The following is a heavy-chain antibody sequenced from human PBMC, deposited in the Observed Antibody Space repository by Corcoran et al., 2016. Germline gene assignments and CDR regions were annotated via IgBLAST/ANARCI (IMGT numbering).Heavy chain of an antibody. Sequence: EVQLLESGGGLVQPGGSLRLSCAASGFTFSSYAMSWVRQAPGKGLEWVSAISGSGGSTYYADSVKGRLTISRDNSKNTLYLQMNSLRAEDTAVYYCAKDHGLANPYYYDSSGYLDYWGQGTLVTVSS. D-gene: IGHD3-22*01. J-gene: IGHJ4*02. CDR3: AKDHGLANPYYYDSSGYLDY. V-gene: IGHV3-23*01. CDR2: ISGSGGST. CDR1: GFTFSSYA.